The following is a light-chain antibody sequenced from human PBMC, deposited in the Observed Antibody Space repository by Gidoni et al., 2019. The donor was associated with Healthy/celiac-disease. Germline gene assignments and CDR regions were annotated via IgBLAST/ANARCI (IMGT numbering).Light chain of an antibody. J-gene: IGKJ2*01. V-gene: IGKV1-5*03. Sequence: DIQMTQSPSTLSASIGDRVTITCRASQSIKNWLAWYQQKAGKAPKVLIYKASNLESGVPSRFSGSGFGTEFTLTISSLQPDDFGTYYCQHYDTYPYTFGQGTKLEIK. CDR1: QSIKNW. CDR2: KAS. CDR3: QHYDTYPYT.